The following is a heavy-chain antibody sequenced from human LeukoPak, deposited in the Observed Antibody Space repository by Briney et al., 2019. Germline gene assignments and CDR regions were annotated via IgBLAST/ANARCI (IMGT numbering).Heavy chain of an antibody. V-gene: IGHV4-30-2*01. Sequence: SETLSLTCAVSGGSISSGGYSWSWIRQPPGKGLEWIGYIYHSGSTYYNPSLKSRVTISVDRSKNQFSLKLSSVTAADTAVYYCARGYYGSGGDWFDPWGQGTLVTVSS. J-gene: IGHJ5*02. D-gene: IGHD3-10*01. CDR2: IYHSGST. CDR1: GGSISSGGYS. CDR3: ARGYYGSGGDWFDP.